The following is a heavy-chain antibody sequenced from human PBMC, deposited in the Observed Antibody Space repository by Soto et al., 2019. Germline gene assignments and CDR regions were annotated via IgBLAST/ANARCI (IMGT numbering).Heavy chain of an antibody. Sequence: PSETLSLTCTASGGSISSYYWSWIRQPPRKGLEWIGYIYYSGSTNYNPSLKSRVTISVDTSKNQSSLKLSSVTAADTAVYYCARDRASYYYGSGTKIDVFDRWVQGTMVKVS. CDR2: IYYSGST. CDR1: GGSISSYY. CDR3: ARDRASYYYGSGTKIDVFDR. D-gene: IGHD3-10*01. V-gene: IGHV4-59*01. J-gene: IGHJ3*02.